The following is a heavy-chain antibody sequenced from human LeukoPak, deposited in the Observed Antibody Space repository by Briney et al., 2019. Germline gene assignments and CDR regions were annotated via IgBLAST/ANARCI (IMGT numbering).Heavy chain of an antibody. D-gene: IGHD6-13*01. CDR3: ARDGQLGLVTP. CDR2: ISSSSGNT. J-gene: IGHJ5*02. Sequence: GGSLRLSCAGSGFTLSSYDMTWVRQAPGKGLEWVSTISSSSGNTYYAGSVKGRFTISRDSAKNSLYLQMHSLRAEDTAVYYCARDGQLGLVTPWGQGTLVTVSS. V-gene: IGHV3-21*01. CDR1: GFTLSSYD.